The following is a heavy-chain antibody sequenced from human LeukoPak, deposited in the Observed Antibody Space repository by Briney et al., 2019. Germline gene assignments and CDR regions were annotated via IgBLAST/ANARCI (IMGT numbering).Heavy chain of an antibody. CDR3: ARDNSLYYYGMDV. Sequence: GGSLRLSCAAFGFTFTTYAMNWARQAPGKGLEWVSSISSSSSYIYYADSVKGRFTISRDNAKNSLYLQMNSLRAEDTAVYYCARDNSLYYYGMDVWGQGTTVTVSS. J-gene: IGHJ6*02. D-gene: IGHD4-23*01. V-gene: IGHV3-21*01. CDR1: GFTFTTYA. CDR2: ISSSSSYI.